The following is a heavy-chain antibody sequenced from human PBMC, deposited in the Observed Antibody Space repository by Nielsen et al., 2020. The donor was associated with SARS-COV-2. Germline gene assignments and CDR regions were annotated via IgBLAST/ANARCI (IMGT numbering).Heavy chain of an antibody. CDR2: IGTAGDT. CDR3: AREGQQQLVHSYYYYGMDV. V-gene: IGHV3-13*04. J-gene: IGHJ6*02. Sequence: GGSLRLSCAASGFTFSSYDMHWVRQATGKGLEWVSAIGTAGDTYYPGSVKGRFTISRDNSKNTLYLQMNSLRAEDTAVYYCAREGQQQLVHSYYYYGMDVWGQGTTVTVSS. CDR1: GFTFSSYD. D-gene: IGHD6-13*01.